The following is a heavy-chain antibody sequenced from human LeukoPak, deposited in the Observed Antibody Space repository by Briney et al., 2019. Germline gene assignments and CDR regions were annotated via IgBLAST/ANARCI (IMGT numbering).Heavy chain of an antibody. D-gene: IGHD2-15*01. CDR1: GFTVNSNY. V-gene: IGHV3-66*01. Sequence: GGSLRLSCAASGFTVNSNYMTWVRQAPGKGLQWVSVIYSDGTTSYADSVKGRFTLSRDNSKNTLHLQMNSLRAEDTAVYYCAKGYCSGGTCYVAAFDIWGQGTVVTVSS. CDR3: AKGYCSGGTCYVAAFDI. J-gene: IGHJ3*02. CDR2: IYSDGTT.